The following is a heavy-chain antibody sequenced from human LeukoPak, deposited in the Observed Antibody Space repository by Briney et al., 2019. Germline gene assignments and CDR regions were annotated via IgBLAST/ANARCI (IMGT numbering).Heavy chain of an antibody. CDR2: IYYSGST. CDR1: GDSIISYY. V-gene: IGHV4-59*01. Sequence: PSETLSLTCTVSGDSIISYYWSWIRQPPGKGLEWIGYIYYSGSTNYNPSLKSRVTISVDTSKNQFSLTLNSVTAADTAVYYCARGYCSSTICFQYFHHWGQGTLVTVSS. D-gene: IGHD2-2*01. CDR3: ARGYCSSTICFQYFHH. J-gene: IGHJ1*01.